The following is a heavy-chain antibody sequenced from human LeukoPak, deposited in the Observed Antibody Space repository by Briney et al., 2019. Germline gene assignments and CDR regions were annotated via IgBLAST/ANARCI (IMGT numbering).Heavy chain of an antibody. D-gene: IGHD2-2*01. J-gene: IGHJ5*02. CDR2: INHSGST. CDR1: GGSFSGYY. Sequence: SGTLSLTCAVYGGSFSGYYWSWIRQPPGKGLEWIGEINHSGSTNYNPSLKSRVTISVDTSKNQFSLKLSSVTAADTAVYYCARTFQRGDIVVVPAASPPRRNWFDPWGQGTLVTVSS. CDR3: ARTFQRGDIVVVPAASPPRRNWFDP. V-gene: IGHV4-34*01.